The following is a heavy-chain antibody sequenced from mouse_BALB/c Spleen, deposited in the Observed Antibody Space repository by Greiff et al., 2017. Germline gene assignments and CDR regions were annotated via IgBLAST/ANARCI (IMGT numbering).Heavy chain of an antibody. CDR3: ARANYYGSSPLAY. D-gene: IGHD1-1*01. V-gene: IGHV14-3*02. J-gene: IGHJ3*01. CDR2: IDPANGNT. CDR1: GFNIKDTY. Sequence: VQLQQSGAELVKPGASVKLSCTASGFNIKDTYMHWVKQRPEQGLEWIGRIDPANGNTKYDPKFQGKATITADTSSNTAYLQLSSLTSVDTAVYYCARANYYGSSPLAYWGQGTLVTVSA.